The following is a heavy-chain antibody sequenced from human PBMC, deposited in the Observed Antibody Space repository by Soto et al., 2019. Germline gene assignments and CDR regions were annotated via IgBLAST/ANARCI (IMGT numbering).Heavy chain of an antibody. CDR1: GFTFHTYG. J-gene: IGHJ6*02. V-gene: IGHV3-33*01. CDR3: ARLDCTGGNCRPYFYYGMDV. D-gene: IGHD2-8*02. Sequence: VGSLRLSCAASGFTFHTYGMNWVRQAPVKVPEWVSVIWYDGSTKHYADSVKGRFTVSRDNSKNTMYLQMNSLRVEDTAVYYCARLDCTGGNCRPYFYYGMDVWGQGTTVTVSS. CDR2: IWYDGSTK.